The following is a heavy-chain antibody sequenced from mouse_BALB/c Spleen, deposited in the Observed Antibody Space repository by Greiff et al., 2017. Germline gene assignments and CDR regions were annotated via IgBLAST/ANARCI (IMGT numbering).Heavy chain of an antibody. J-gene: IGHJ1*01. CDR3: ARNYDYMFYWYFDV. Sequence: VKVVESGPGLVQPSQSLSITCTVSGFSLTSYGVHWVRQSPGKGLEWLGVIWSGGSTDYNAAFISRLSISKDNSKSQVFFKMNSLQADDTAIYYCARNYDYMFYWYFDVWGAGTTVTVSS. D-gene: IGHD2-4*01. V-gene: IGHV2-4-1*01. CDR1: GFSLTSYG. CDR2: IWSGGST.